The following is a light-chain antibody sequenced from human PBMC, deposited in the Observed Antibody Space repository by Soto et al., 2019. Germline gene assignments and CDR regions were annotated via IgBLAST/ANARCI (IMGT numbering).Light chain of an antibody. V-gene: IGKV1-5*03. Sequence: IQMTQCPSTLSASVGDRVTITWRAGQSISSWLAWYQQKPGKAPKLLIYKASSLESGVPSRFSGSGSGTEFTLTISSLQPDDFATYYCQQYNSYSWTFGQGTKGDI. J-gene: IGKJ1*01. CDR3: QQYNSYSWT. CDR1: QSISSW. CDR2: KAS.